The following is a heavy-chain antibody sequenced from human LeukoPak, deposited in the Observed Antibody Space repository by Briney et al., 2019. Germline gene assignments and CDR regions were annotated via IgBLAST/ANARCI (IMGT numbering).Heavy chain of an antibody. Sequence: SETLSLTCAVYGGSFSGYYWSWIRQPPGKGLEWIGEINHSGSTNYNPSLKSRVTISVDTSKNQFSLKLSSVTAADTAVYYCAGSMVQGVIITTNWFDPWGQGTLVTVSS. CDR3: AGSMVQGVIITTNWFDP. V-gene: IGHV4-34*01. CDR2: INHSGST. D-gene: IGHD3-10*01. J-gene: IGHJ5*02. CDR1: GGSFSGYY.